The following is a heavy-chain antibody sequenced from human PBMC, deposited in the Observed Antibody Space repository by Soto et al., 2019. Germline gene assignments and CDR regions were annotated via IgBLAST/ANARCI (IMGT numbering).Heavy chain of an antibody. D-gene: IGHD6-19*01. CDR3: AHVGVLEQWLYRLDH. Sequence: QITLKESGPSLVKPTQTLTLTCTFSGFSLTTTGVGVVWNRQPPGKALEWLALIYWDDDKHYSPSLRSRLTVTKVTTKNQVVLTLTNVDPADTGTYFCAHVGVLEQWLYRLDHWGQGTLVTVSS. V-gene: IGHV2-5*02. CDR2: IYWDDDK. J-gene: IGHJ4*02. CDR1: GFSLTTTGVG.